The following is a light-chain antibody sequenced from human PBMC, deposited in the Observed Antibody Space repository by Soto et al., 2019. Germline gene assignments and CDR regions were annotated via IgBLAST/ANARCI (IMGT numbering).Light chain of an antibody. V-gene: IGLV2-23*02. Sequence: QSALTQPASVSGSPGQSITISCTGTSSDVGGYNYVSWYQQHPGKAPKLMIYEASKRPSGISDRFSGSKSGDTASLTISGLQAEDESNYFCCSYARRSNFVIFGGGTKLTVL. CDR3: CSYARRSNFVI. J-gene: IGLJ2*01. CDR1: SSDVGGYNY. CDR2: EAS.